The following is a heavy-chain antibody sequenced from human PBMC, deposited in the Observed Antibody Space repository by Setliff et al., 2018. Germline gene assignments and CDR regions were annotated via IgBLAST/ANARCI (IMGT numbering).Heavy chain of an antibody. J-gene: IGHJ6*02. D-gene: IGHD3-10*01. V-gene: IGHV1-18*01. CDR1: GSSFTSYG. Sequence: ASVQVSCKASGSSFTSYGISWVRQAPGQGLEWMGWISAYNDNKNYAQKFQGRVTMTTDTSTNTVFMELRSLRSDDTAMFYCARVVYYASGSSLSYGMDVWGQGTAGTVSS. CDR3: ARVVYYASGSSLSYGMDV. CDR2: ISAYNDNK.